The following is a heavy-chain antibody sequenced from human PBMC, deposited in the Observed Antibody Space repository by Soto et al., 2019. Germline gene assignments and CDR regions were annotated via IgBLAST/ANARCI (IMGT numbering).Heavy chain of an antibody. D-gene: IGHD5-12*01. V-gene: IGHV3-23*01. Sequence: QSGGSLRLSCAASGFTFSSYAMSWVRQAPGKGLEWVSAISGSGGSTYYADSVKGRFTISRDNSKNTLYLQMNSLRAEDTAVYYCAKAVEMATIIGYWGQGTLVTVSS. J-gene: IGHJ4*02. CDR3: AKAVEMATIIGY. CDR2: ISGSGGST. CDR1: GFTFSSYA.